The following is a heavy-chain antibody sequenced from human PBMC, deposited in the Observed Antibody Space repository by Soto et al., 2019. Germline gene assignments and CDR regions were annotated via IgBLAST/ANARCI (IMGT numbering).Heavy chain of an antibody. Sequence: SVKVSCKASGGPYNSFASSWVRQAPGQGLEWIGGIIPVFGTATYAQKFKGRVTITAEESTSTAYMEMSSLTSEDTAGYYCARFFSGAGSYYDGTNYHYYNGMDVWGQGTTVTVSS. V-gene: IGHV1-69*13. D-gene: IGHD3-10*01. CDR3: ARFFSGAGSYYDGTNYHYYNGMDV. J-gene: IGHJ6*02. CDR1: GGPYNSFA. CDR2: IIPVFGTA.